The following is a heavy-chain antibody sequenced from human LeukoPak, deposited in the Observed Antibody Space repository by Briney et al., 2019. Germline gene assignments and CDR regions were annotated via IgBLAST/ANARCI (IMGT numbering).Heavy chain of an antibody. CDR2: IKEDGSEK. CDR3: ARDAKDYYDSSGYY. CDR1: GFTFSRSW. Sequence: PGGSLRLTCAASGFTFSRSWMSWGRQAPGKGLEGVANIKEDGSEKYYVDSVKGRITISRDNARNLLYLQMNSLRAEDTAVYFCARDAKDYYDSSGYYWGQGTLVTVSS. V-gene: IGHV3-7*01. D-gene: IGHD3-22*01. J-gene: IGHJ4*02.